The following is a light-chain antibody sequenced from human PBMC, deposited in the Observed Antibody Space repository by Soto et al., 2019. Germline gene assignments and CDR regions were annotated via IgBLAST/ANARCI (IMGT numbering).Light chain of an antibody. Sequence: DIHLTQSPSLLSASVGDRVTITCRASQGISQYVAWYQQKPGKAPKLLIYTATVLQGGVPSRFSGTGSGTEFILTISSLQPEDFATYYCQQVNSYPLTFGVGTKVDIX. CDR3: QQVNSYPLT. CDR2: TAT. CDR1: QGISQY. J-gene: IGKJ4*01. V-gene: IGKV1-9*01.